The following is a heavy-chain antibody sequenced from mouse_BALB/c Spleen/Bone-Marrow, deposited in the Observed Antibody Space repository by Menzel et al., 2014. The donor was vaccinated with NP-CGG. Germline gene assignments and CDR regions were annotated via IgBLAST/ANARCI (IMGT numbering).Heavy chain of an antibody. J-gene: IGHJ4*01. CDR3: ARSDGYHAMDY. D-gene: IGHD2-3*01. Sequence: VLLVESGPELVKPGASVKISCKASGYAFSSFWMNWVKQRPGQGLAWIGRIFPGDGDTYYNGKFKGKATLTADKSSSTAYMQLSSLTSVDCAVYFYARSDGYHAMDYWGQGTSVTVSS. CDR2: IFPGDGDT. CDR1: GYAFSSFW. V-gene: IGHV1-82*01.